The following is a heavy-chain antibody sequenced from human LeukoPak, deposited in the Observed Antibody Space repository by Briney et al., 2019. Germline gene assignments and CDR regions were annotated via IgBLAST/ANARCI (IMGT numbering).Heavy chain of an antibody. D-gene: IGHD3-22*01. CDR2: ISYDGSNK. Sequence: GGSLRLSCAASGFTFSSYGMHWVRQAPGKGLEWVAVISYDGSNKYYADSVKGRFTISRDNSKNTLYLQMNSLRAGDTAVYYCARDRRYYDSSGYYFNYYYYYCMDVWGQGTTVTVSS. J-gene: IGHJ6*02. CDR1: GFTFSSYG. CDR3: ARDRRYYDSSGYYFNYYYYYCMDV. V-gene: IGHV3-30*03.